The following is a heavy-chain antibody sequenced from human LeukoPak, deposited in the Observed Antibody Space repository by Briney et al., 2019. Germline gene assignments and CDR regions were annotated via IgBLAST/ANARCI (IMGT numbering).Heavy chain of an antibody. D-gene: IGHD5-24*01. CDR2: FIPIFGTA. CDR3: ARVGGDGYNNDY. J-gene: IGHJ4*02. V-gene: IGHV1-69*13. Sequence: SVKVSCKASGGTFSSYAISWVRQAPGQGLEWMGGFIPIFGTANYAQKFQGRVTITADESTSTAYMELSSLRSEDTAVYYCARVGGDGYNNDYWGQGTLVTVSS. CDR1: GGTFSSYA.